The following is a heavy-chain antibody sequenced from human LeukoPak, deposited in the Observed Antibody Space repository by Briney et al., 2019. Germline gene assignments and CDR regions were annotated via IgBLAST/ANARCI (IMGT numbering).Heavy chain of an antibody. CDR3: ANHRWGYGMDV. J-gene: IGHJ6*02. CDR1: GFTFSSYW. V-gene: IGHV3-7*01. D-gene: IGHD3-16*01. Sequence: GGSLRLSCAASGFTFSSYWINWVRQAPGKGLEWVAKIKQDGSEKYYVDSVKGRFTISRDNAKNSLYPQMNSLRAEDTAVYYCANHRWGYGMDVWGQGTTVTVSS. CDR2: IKQDGSEK.